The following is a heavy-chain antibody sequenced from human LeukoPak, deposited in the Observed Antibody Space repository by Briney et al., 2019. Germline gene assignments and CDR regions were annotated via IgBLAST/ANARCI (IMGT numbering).Heavy chain of an antibody. J-gene: IGHJ4*02. CDR1: GYTFTSYG. D-gene: IGHD2-15*01. CDR2: ISAYNGNT. CDR3: ARESFSHGWYGGAFGD. Sequence: ASVKVSCKASGYTFTSYGISWVRQAPGQGLEWMGWISAYNGNTNYAQKLQGRVTMTTDPSTSTAYMELSRLRSDDTAVYYCARESFSHGWYGGAFGDWGQGTLVTVSS. V-gene: IGHV1-18*01.